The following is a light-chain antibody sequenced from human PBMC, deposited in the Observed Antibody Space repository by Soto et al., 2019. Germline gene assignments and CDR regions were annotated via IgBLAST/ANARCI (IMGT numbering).Light chain of an antibody. CDR2: AAS. Sequence: DIPMTQSPSSLSASVGDRVTITCRASQSISNYLNWYQQKPGKAPKLLIYAASSLQSGVPSRFSGSGSGTDFTLTISSLQPEDFATYYCQQSYRIPITFGQGTRLEIK. CDR3: QQSYRIPIT. CDR1: QSISNY. J-gene: IGKJ5*01. V-gene: IGKV1-39*01.